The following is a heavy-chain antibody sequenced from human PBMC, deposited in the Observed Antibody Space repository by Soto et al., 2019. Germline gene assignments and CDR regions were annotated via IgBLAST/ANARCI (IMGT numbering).Heavy chain of an antibody. V-gene: IGHV3-33*01. CDR2: IWYDGSKK. CDR3: VRAGWGAYSAFDI. D-gene: IGHD4-4*01. J-gene: IGHJ3*02. Sequence: QEQLVESGGGVVQPGRSLRLSCEASGFSFSRYGMHWVRQAPGKGLEWVAIIWYDGSKKTYADSVKGRFNISRDNSKNTLFLQMNSLKAEDTAVYYCVRAGWGAYSAFDIWGQGTLVTVSS. CDR1: GFSFSRYG.